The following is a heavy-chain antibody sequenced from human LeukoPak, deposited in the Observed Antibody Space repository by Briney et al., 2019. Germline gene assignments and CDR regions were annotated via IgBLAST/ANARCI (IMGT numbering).Heavy chain of an antibody. J-gene: IGHJ4*02. CDR1: GFTVSNNS. D-gene: IGHD3-22*01. Sequence: GGSLRLSCAASGFTVSNNSMNWVRQAPGKGLEWVSLIYSGGSTYYADSVKGRFTISRDNSKNTLYLQMNSLRAEDTAVYYCARETYDSSGYSFNYWGQGTPVTVSS. CDR2: IYSGGST. V-gene: IGHV3-53*01. CDR3: ARETYDSSGYSFNY.